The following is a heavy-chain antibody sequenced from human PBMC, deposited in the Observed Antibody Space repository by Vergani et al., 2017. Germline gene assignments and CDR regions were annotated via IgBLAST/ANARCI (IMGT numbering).Heavy chain of an antibody. D-gene: IGHD6-19*01. J-gene: IGHJ3*02. CDR3: ARVSGIAVAGNLDAFDI. Sequence: QVQLQQSGPGLVKPSQTLSLTCAISGDSVSSNSAAWNWIRQSPSRGLEWLGRTYYRSKWYNDYAVSVKSRITINPDTSKNQFSLKLSSVTAADTAVYYCARVSGIAVAGNLDAFDIWGQGTMVTVSS. V-gene: IGHV6-1*01. CDR2: TYYRSKWYN. CDR1: GDSVSSNSAA.